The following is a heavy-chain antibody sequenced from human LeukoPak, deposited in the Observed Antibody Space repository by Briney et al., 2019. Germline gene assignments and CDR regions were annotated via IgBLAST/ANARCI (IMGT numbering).Heavy chain of an antibody. V-gene: IGHV3-33*01. CDR1: GFTFSIYG. J-gene: IGHJ4*02. Sequence: GTSLRLSCAASGFTFSIYGIHWVRQAPGKGLEWVAVIWYDGSNAYYADSVKGRFTISRDNSKNTLYLQMDSLRAEDTAVYYCARGGYLSSRASCFDFWGQGTLVTVSS. CDR3: ARGGYLSSRASCFDF. CDR2: IWYDGSNA. D-gene: IGHD6-13*01.